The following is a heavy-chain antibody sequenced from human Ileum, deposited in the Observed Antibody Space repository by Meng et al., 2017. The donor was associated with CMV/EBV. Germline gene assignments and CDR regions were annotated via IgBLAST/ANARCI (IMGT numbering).Heavy chain of an antibody. Sequence: QVLLQESGPGLVKPSETLSLTCAVSGGSISDDHWWHWVRQSPGKGLEWIGEIFHSQGVRFNPSLKGRVTISIDKSKNQFSLNLKSVTAADTAVYYCAGGGNLGYWGQGTLVTVSS. CDR3: AGGGNLGY. CDR2: IFHSQGV. V-gene: IGHV4-4*02. D-gene: IGHD4-23*01. J-gene: IGHJ4*02. CDR1: GGSISDDHW.